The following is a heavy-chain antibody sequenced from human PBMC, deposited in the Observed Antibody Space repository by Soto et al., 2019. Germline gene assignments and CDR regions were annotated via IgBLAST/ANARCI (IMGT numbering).Heavy chain of an antibody. Sequence: QVQLQESGPGLVKPSQTLSLTCTVSGGSISSGGYYWIWIRQHPGKGLEWIGYIYYSGSTYYNPSLKTRVTLSVDTSKNQFSLKLSSVTAADTAVYYWARDIGPTRNNRNDYYGMDVWGQGTTVTVSS. CDR2: IYYSGST. V-gene: IGHV4-31*03. CDR1: GGSISSGGYY. J-gene: IGHJ6*02. CDR3: ARDIGPTRNNRNDYYGMDV. D-gene: IGHD1-1*01.